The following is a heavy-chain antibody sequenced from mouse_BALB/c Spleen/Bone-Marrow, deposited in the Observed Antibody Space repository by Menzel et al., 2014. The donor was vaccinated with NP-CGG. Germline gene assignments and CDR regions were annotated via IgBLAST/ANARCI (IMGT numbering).Heavy chain of an antibody. V-gene: IGHV3-8*02. CDR2: ISYSGST. J-gene: IGHJ2*01. D-gene: IGHD2-1*01. CDR1: GDSITSGY. Sequence: EVQLQQSGPSLVKPSQTLSLTCSVTGDSITSGYWNWIRKFPGNNLEYMGYISYSGSTYYNPSLKSRISITRDTSKNQYYLQLKSGTTEDTATYYCARSRDDYGNSLDYWGQGTTLTVSS. CDR3: ARSRDDYGNSLDY.